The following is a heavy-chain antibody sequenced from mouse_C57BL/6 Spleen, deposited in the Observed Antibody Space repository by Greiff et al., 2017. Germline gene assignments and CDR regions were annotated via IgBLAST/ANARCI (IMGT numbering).Heavy chain of an antibody. D-gene: IGHD2-4*01. CDR3: ASEDGLRRRGYFDY. Sequence: QVQLQQPGAELVRPGSSVKLSCKASGYTFTSYWMHWVKQRPIQGLEWIGNIDPSDSDTHYNHKFKDKATLTVDKSSSTAYMQLRSLTSEDSAVYYCASEDGLRRRGYFDYWGQGTTLTVSS. CDR1: GYTFTSYW. J-gene: IGHJ2*01. V-gene: IGHV1-52*01. CDR2: IDPSDSDT.